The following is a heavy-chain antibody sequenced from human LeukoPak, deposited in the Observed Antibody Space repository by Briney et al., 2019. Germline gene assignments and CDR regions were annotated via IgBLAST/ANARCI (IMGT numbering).Heavy chain of an antibody. Sequence: SETLSLACTVYGGSISSSRYYWGWIRQPPGKGLEWIGSIYYSGSTYYNPSLKSRVTISVDTSKNQFSLKLSSVTAADTAVYYCARHGSLRPYYFDYWGQGTLVTVSS. D-gene: IGHD3-16*02. V-gene: IGHV4-39*01. CDR3: ARHGSLRPYYFDY. CDR1: GGSISSSRYY. J-gene: IGHJ4*02. CDR2: IYYSGST.